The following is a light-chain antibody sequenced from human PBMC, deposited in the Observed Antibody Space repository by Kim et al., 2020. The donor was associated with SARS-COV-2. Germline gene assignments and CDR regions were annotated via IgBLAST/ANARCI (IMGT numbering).Light chain of an antibody. CDR3: QAWDSSTVV. J-gene: IGLJ2*01. CDR2: QDT. V-gene: IGLV3-1*01. Sequence: VSPGQTASITCSGDKLGDKYASWYQQKPGQSPVLVIYQDTKRPSGIPERFSGSNSGNTATLTISGTQAMDEADFYCQAWDSSTVVFGGGTKLTVL. CDR1: KLGDKY.